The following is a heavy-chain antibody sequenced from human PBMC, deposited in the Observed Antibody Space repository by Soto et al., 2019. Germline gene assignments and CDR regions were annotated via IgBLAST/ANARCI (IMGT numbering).Heavy chain of an antibody. J-gene: IGHJ4*02. V-gene: IGHV3-21*01. CDR1: GFTFSSYS. CDR3: ARQLLGAHFDY. Sequence: EVQLVESGGGLVKPGGSLRLSCAASGFTFSSYSMSWVRQAPGKGPEWVSAISSSSTYIYYAASVKGRFTISRDNAKNSLYPQRNSLRAEDTAVDYCARQLLGAHFDYWGQGTLVTVSS. CDR2: ISSSSTYI. D-gene: IGHD2-2*01.